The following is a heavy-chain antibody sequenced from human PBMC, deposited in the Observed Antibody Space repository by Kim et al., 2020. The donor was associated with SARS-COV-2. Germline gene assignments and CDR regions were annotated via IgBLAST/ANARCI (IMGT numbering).Heavy chain of an antibody. CDR3: ARGIAVAGNVPFFYY. V-gene: IGHV4-39*07. Sequence: SETLSLTCTVSGGSISSSSYYWGWIRQPPGKGLEWIGSIYYSGSTYYNPSLKSRVTISVDTSKNQFSLKLSSVTAADTAVYYCARGIAVAGNVPFFYYWGQGTXVTVSS. CDR1: GGSISSSSYY. CDR2: IYYSGST. D-gene: IGHD6-19*01. J-gene: IGHJ4*02.